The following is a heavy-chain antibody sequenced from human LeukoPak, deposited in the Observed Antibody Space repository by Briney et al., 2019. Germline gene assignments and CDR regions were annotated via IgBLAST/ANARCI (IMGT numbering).Heavy chain of an antibody. V-gene: IGHV3-7*01. CDR1: GFTFSSYW. CDR2: IKQDGSEK. D-gene: IGHD6-19*01. Sequence: GGSLRLSCAASGFTFSSYWMSWVRQAPGKGLEWVANIKQDGSEKYYVDSVKGRFTISRDNAKNSLYLQMNSLRAEDMAVYYCARETDQGYSSGWYYWGQGTLVTVSS. CDR3: ARETDQGYSSGWYY. J-gene: IGHJ4*02.